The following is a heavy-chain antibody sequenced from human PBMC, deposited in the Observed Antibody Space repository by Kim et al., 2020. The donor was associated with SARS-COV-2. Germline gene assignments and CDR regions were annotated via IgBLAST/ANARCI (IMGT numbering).Heavy chain of an antibody. CDR1: GGSFSGYY. Sequence: SETLSLTCAVYGGSFSGYYWSWIRQPPGKGLEWIGEINHSGSTNYNPSLKSRVTISVDTSKNQFSLKLSSVTAADTAVYYCARVPPESGYYYYYGMDVWGQGTTVTVSS. CDR2: INHSGST. V-gene: IGHV4-34*01. D-gene: IGHD3-10*01. CDR3: ARVPPESGYYYYYGMDV. J-gene: IGHJ6*02.